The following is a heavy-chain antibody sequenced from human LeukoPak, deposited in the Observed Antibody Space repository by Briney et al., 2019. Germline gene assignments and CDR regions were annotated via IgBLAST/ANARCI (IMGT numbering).Heavy chain of an antibody. D-gene: IGHD3-9*01. CDR3: ARGTVLRYFDWLLPRAYYYYYMDV. Sequence: GGSLRLSCAASGFTFDDYAMHWVRQAPGKGLEWVSGISWNSGSIGYADSVKGRFTISRDNAKNSLYLQMNSLRSEDTAVYYCARGTVLRYFDWLLPRAYYYYYMDVWGKGTTVTISS. CDR1: GFTFDDYA. CDR2: ISWNSGSI. J-gene: IGHJ6*03. V-gene: IGHV3-9*01.